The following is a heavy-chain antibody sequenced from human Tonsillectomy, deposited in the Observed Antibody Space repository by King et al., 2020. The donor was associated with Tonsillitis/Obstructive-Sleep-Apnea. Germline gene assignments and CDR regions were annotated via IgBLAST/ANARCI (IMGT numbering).Heavy chain of an antibody. CDR3: ARDGGYNWNLFDY. Sequence: QLQESGPGLVKPSETLSLTCTVSGGSISSYYWSWIRQPPGKGLEWIVYIYYSGSTNYNPSLKSRVTISVDTSENQFSLKLSSVTAADTAVYYCARDGGYNWNLFDYWGQGTLVTVSS. V-gene: IGHV4-59*01. D-gene: IGHD1-20*01. CDR1: GGSISSYY. J-gene: IGHJ4*02. CDR2: IYYSGST.